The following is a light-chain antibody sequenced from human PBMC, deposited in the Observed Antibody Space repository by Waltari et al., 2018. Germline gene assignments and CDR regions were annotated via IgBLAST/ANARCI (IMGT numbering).Light chain of an antibody. J-gene: IGKJ1*01. CDR3: MQARQTPWT. CDR2: MVS. V-gene: IGKV2-28*01. Sequence: DIVMTKSPLFLPVTPGEPASISCRSRQILLHSNGYTFLDWYLTEPGQSPQLLIYMVSNRASGVPDRFSGSGSGTDFTLKISRVEAEDVGIYYCMQARQTPWTFGQGTRVEIK. CDR1: QILLHSNGYTF.